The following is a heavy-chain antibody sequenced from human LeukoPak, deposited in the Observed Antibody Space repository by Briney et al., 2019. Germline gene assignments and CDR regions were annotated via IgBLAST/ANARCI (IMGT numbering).Heavy chain of an antibody. D-gene: IGHD2-15*01. CDR2: IRYDGSNK. V-gene: IGHV3-30*02. Sequence: GGSLRLSCAASGFTFSSYGMHWVRQAPGKGLEWVAFIRYDGSNKYYADSVKGRFTISRDNSKNTLYLQMNSLRAEDTAVYYCARSRLQGVNWFDPWGQGTLVTVSS. J-gene: IGHJ5*02. CDR3: ARSRLQGVNWFDP. CDR1: GFTFSSYG.